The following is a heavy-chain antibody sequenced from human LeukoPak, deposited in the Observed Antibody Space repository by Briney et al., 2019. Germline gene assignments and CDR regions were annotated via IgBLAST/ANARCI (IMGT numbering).Heavy chain of an antibody. CDR1: GGSISSYY. V-gene: IGHV4-59*08. CDR2: IYYSGST. CDR3: VRHIPQDYDFLNWFDP. Sequence: SETLSLTCTVSGGSISSYYWSWVRQPPGKGLEWIGYIYYSGSTNYNPSLKSRVTISIDTSKNQFSLKLSSVTAADTAVYYCVRHIPQDYDFLNWFDPWGQGTLVTVSS. D-gene: IGHD3-3*01. J-gene: IGHJ5*02.